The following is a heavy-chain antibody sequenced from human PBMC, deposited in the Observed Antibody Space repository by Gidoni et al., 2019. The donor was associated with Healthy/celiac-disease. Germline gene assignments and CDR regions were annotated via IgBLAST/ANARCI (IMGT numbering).Heavy chain of an antibody. CDR2: INPSGGST. CDR3: ARAPRGGDHRRYYYYYMDV. CDR1: GYTFTSSY. V-gene: IGHV1-46*01. Sequence: QVQLVQSGAEVKKPGASVKVSCKASGYTFTSSYMHWVRQAPGQGLEWMGIINPSGGSTSYAQKFQGRVTMTRDTSTSTVYMELSSLRSEDTAVYYCARAPRGGDHRRYYYYYMDVWGKGTTVTVSS. J-gene: IGHJ6*03. D-gene: IGHD4-17*01.